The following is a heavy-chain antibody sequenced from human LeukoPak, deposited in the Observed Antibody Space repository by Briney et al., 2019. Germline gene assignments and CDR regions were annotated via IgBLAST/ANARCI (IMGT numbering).Heavy chain of an antibody. CDR3: ARDHYDSNTFDP. V-gene: IGHV3-21*01. Sequence: KPGGSLRLSCAASGFTFSSYSMNWVRQSPGKGLEGVSSISSSSSYIYYADSVKGRFTISRDNAKNSLYLQMNSLRAEDTAVYYCARDHYDSNTFDPWGQGTLVTVSS. D-gene: IGHD3-22*01. CDR2: ISSSSSYI. J-gene: IGHJ5*02. CDR1: GFTFSSYS.